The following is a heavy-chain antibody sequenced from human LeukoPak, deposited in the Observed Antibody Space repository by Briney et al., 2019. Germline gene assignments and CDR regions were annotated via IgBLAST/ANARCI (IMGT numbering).Heavy chain of an antibody. CDR1: GGSISGGSYY. V-gene: IGHV4-61*01. D-gene: IGHD2/OR15-2a*01. J-gene: IGHJ4*02. CDR3: ARGEYGLFDY. Sequence: SETLSLTCTVSGGSISGGSYYWSWIRQPPGKGLEWIGYIYYSGSTKYNLSLKSRVTISVGTSKNQLSLKLSSVTAADTAVYYCARGEYGLFDYWGQGALVTVSS. CDR2: IYYSGST.